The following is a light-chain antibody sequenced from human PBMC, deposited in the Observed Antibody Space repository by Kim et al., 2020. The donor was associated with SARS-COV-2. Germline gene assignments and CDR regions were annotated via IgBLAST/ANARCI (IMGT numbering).Light chain of an antibody. J-gene: IGLJ2*01. Sequence: PGQTASITCSGDKLGDKYACWYQQKPGQAPVLVIYKDSKRPSGIPERVSGSNSGNTATLTISGTQAMDEADYYCQAWDSSTADVVFGGGTQLTVL. CDR3: QAWDSSTADVV. V-gene: IGLV3-1*01. CDR2: KDS. CDR1: KLGDKY.